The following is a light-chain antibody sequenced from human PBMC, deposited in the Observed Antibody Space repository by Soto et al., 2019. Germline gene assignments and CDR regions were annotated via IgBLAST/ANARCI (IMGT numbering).Light chain of an antibody. CDR3: SSYTTTDTYV. V-gene: IGLV2-14*01. CDR2: EVS. J-gene: IGLJ1*01. CDR1: SSDVGGYNY. Sequence: QSALTQPASVSGSPGQSITISCTGTSSDVGGYNYVSWSQQHPGKAPKLIIYEVSNRPSGVSNRFSGSKSGNTASLTISGLQAEDEADYYCSSYTTTDTYVFGPGTQLTVL.